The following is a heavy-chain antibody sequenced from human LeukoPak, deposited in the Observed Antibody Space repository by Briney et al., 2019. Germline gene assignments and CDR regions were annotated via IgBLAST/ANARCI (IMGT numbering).Heavy chain of an antibody. CDR3: VRDSDDYYWALDF. CDR2: ISYDGSNK. J-gene: IGHJ4*02. D-gene: IGHD3-10*01. V-gene: IGHV3-30-3*01. CDR1: GFTFSSCA. Sequence: GGSLRLSCAASGFTFSSCAMHWVRQAPGKGLEWVAVISYDGSNKYYADSVKGRFTISRDNSKNTLYLQMNSLRAEDTAVYYCVRDSDDYYWALDFWGQGTPVTVSS.